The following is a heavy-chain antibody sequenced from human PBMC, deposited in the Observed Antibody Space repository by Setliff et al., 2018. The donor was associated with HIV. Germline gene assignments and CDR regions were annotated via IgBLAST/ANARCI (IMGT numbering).Heavy chain of an antibody. CDR1: GYTFTSYG. Sequence: ASVKVSCKAFGYTFTSYGINWVRQAPGQGLERMGWISTHSVYSVNKNYAQKLQGRVTLTTDTSTSTAYMELRSLRSDDTAVYYCARDLFTSGSDRSRQAGYYYYYYMDVWGKGTTVTVSS. V-gene: IGHV1-18*01. D-gene: IGHD3-10*01. J-gene: IGHJ6*03. CDR3: ARDLFTSGSDRSRQAGYYYYYYMDV. CDR2: ISTHSVYSVNK.